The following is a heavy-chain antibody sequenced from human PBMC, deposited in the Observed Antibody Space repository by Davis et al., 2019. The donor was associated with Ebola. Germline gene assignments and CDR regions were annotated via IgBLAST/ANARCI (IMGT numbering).Heavy chain of an antibody. D-gene: IGHD5/OR15-5a*01. CDR1: GFTSSTAS. J-gene: IGHJ5*02. CDR3: AARITVSNVP. Sequence: AGSLRLSCAASGFTSSTASITWVRHAPGKGLEWVGRIKSKTDGGTTDYAAPVKGRFTISRDDSKNTLFLQMNSLNIEDTAVYYCAARITVSNVPWGQGTLVTVSS. CDR2: IKSKTDGGTT. V-gene: IGHV3-15*01.